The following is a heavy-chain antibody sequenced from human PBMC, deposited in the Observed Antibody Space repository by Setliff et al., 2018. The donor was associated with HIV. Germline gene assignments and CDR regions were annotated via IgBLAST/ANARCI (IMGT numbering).Heavy chain of an antibody. CDR2: ISSSGSYI. CDR1: GFTVIDYA. J-gene: IGHJ3*02. D-gene: IGHD2-2*01. V-gene: IGHV3-21*01. CDR3: ARSRSTRDAFDT. Sequence: LRLSCEASGFTVIDYALNWVRQAPGKGLEWVSSISSSGSYIYYAASLKGRFTITRDNARNSLYLEMSTLRAEDTALYYCARSRSTRDAFDTWGRGTMVT.